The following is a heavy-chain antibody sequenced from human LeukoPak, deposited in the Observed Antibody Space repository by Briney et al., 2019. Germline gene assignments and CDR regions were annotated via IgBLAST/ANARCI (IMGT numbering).Heavy chain of an antibody. Sequence: GGSLRLSCAASGFTFSNYAIHWVRQAPGTGLEYVSGISSNGGSTYYANSVKGRFTISRDNSKNTLYLQMGSLRPEDMAVYYCARELTTVVTLDAFDIWGQGTMVTVSS. V-gene: IGHV3-64*01. CDR1: GFTFSNYA. CDR2: ISSNGGST. D-gene: IGHD4-23*01. J-gene: IGHJ3*02. CDR3: ARELTTVVTLDAFDI.